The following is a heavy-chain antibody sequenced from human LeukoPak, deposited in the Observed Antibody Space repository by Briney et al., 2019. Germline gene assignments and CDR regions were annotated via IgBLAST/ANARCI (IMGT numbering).Heavy chain of an antibody. V-gene: IGHV6-1*01. J-gene: IGHJ4*02. CDR2: TYYRSKWFY. D-gene: IGHD6-19*01. CDR3: ARDTVAGNYFDY. Sequence: SQTLSLTCAISEDSVSSNSATWNWIRQSPSRGLEWLGRTYYRSKWFYDYALSVKSRITINPDTSKNQFSLQLNSVTPEDTAVYYCARDTVAGNYFDYWGQGTLVTVSS. CDR1: EDSVSSNSAT.